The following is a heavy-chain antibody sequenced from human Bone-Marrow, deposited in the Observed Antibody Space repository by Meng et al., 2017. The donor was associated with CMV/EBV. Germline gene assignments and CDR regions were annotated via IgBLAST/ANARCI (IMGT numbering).Heavy chain of an antibody. D-gene: IGHD2-21*01. V-gene: IGHV3-73*01. CDR3: TRLIGSPPYFDY. Sequence: GGSLRLSCVASGLSVSGSAIHWVRQASGKGLEWLGRIKSEGNSYVTAYTASVRGRFTLSIDDSKNTAYLQMNCLKAEDTAVYYCTRLIGSPPYFDYWGQGTLVTVAS. CDR1: GLSVSGSA. J-gene: IGHJ4*02. CDR2: IKSEGNSYVT.